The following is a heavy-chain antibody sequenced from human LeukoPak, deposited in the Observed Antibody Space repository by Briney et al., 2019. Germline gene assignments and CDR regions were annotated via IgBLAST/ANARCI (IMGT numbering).Heavy chain of an antibody. D-gene: IGHD3-10*01. CDR1: GGSFSGYY. Sequence: SETLSLTCAVYGGSFSGYYWSWIRHPPGKGLEWIGEINHSGSTNYNPSLKSRVTISVDTSKNQFSLKLSSVTAADTAVYYCARDLWFGRNWFDPWGQGTLVTVSS. CDR3: ARDLWFGRNWFDP. V-gene: IGHV4-34*01. J-gene: IGHJ5*02. CDR2: INHSGST.